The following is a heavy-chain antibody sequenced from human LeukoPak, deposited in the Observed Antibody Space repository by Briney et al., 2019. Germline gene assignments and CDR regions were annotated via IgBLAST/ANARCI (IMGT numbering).Heavy chain of an antibody. CDR3: ARRLRDYYDSSGYAFDI. D-gene: IGHD3-22*01. CDR1: GASIASHY. V-gene: IGHV4-4*09. J-gene: IGHJ3*02. Sequence: PSETLSLTCSVSGASIASHYWSWIRQSPGKGLEWIGYIYTSGSTNYNPSLKRRVTTSLDTSKNQFSLRLSSVTAADTAVYYCARRLRDYYDSSGYAFDIWGQGTMVTVSS. CDR2: IYTSGST.